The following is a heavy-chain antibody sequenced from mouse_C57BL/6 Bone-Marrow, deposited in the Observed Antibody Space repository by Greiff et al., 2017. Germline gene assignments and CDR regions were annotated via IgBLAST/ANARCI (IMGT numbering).Heavy chain of an antibody. J-gene: IGHJ4*01. CDR1: GYTFTSYW. CDR3: AIGVLWLHYYAMDY. V-gene: IGHV1-74*01. Sequence: QVHVKQPGAELVKPGASVKVSCKASGYTFTSYWMHWVKQRPGQGLEWIGRIHPSDSDTNYNQKFKGKATLTVEKSSSTAYMQLSSLTSEDSAVYYCAIGVLWLHYYAMDYWGQGTSVTVSS. D-gene: IGHD2-2*01. CDR2: IHPSDSDT.